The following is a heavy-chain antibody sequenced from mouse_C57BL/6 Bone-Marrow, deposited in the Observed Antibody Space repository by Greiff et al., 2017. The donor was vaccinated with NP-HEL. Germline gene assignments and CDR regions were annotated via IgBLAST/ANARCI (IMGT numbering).Heavy chain of an antibody. CDR3: DRYECGSEDWYFDI. J-gene: IGHJ1*03. V-gene: IGHV1-72*01. CDR2: IDPNSGGT. Sequence: VQLQQPGADLVKPGASVKLSCKASGYTFTSYWMHWVKQRPGRGLEWIGRIDPNSGGTTFNEKFKTKATLTVDKPSSTAFMQLTSLTSEDSAVFYSDRYECGSEDWYFDIWGTGTTVTVSS. CDR1: GYTFTSYW. D-gene: IGHD1-1*01.